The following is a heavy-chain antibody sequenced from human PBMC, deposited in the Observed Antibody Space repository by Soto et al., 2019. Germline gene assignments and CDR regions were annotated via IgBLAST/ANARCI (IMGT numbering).Heavy chain of an antibody. CDR3: AHSRYCSGGSCSFDY. J-gene: IGHJ4*02. Sequence: QVQLQESGPGLVKPSETLSLTCTVSGGSISSYYWSWIRQPPGKGLEWIGYIYYSGSTNYNPSLQSRVTISVATPRNQFSRKLSSVTAADTAVYYCAHSRYCSGGSCSFDYWGQGTLVTVSS. CDR1: GGSISSYY. CDR2: IYYSGST. V-gene: IGHV4-59*01. D-gene: IGHD2-15*01.